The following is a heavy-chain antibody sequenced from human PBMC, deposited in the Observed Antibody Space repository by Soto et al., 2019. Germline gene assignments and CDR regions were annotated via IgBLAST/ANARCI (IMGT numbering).Heavy chain of an antibody. D-gene: IGHD4-17*01. V-gene: IGHV3-23*01. CDR1: GFTFSSYA. CDR2: ISDSGTSA. CDR3: AKDVSYGGKRPYYFDY. J-gene: IGHJ4*02. Sequence: PGGSLRLSXAASGFTFSSYAMSWVRQAPGKGLEWVSGISDSGTSAYYADSVKGRFTISRDNSKNTLYLQMNSLRAEDTAVYYCAKDVSYGGKRPYYFDYWGQGTLVTVSS.